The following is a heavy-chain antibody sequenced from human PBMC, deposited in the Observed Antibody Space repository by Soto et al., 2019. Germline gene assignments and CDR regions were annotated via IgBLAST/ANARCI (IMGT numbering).Heavy chain of an antibody. CDR1: GGSISSGGYY. Sequence: PSETLSLTCTVSGGSISSGGYYWSWIRQHPGKGLEWIGYIYYSGSTNYNPSLKNRVTISVDTSKNQFSLKLSSVTAADTAVYYCARQYGDYVRGAFDIWGQGTMVTVSS. J-gene: IGHJ3*02. CDR2: IYYSGST. V-gene: IGHV4-61*08. D-gene: IGHD4-17*01. CDR3: ARQYGDYVRGAFDI.